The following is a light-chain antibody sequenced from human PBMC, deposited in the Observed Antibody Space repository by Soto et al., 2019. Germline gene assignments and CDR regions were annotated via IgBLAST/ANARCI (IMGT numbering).Light chain of an antibody. CDR2: KAS. CDR3: QQYNDLST. J-gene: IGKJ4*01. Sequence: DIQMTQSPSTLSASVGDRVTIACRASQNIGDWLAWYQQKPGKAPNLLIYKASTLESGVPSRFSGSGSGTEFTLAISSLQPEDFANYYCQQYNDLSTFGGGTKV. CDR1: QNIGDW. V-gene: IGKV1-5*03.